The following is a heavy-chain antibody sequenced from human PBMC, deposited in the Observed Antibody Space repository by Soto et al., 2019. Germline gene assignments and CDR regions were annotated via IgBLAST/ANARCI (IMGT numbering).Heavy chain of an antibody. CDR2: IYHSGST. D-gene: IGHD3-3*01. Sequence: KSSETLSLTCAVSGGSISSGGYSWSWIRQPPGKGLEWIGYIYHSGSTYYNPSLKSRVTISVDRSKNQFSLKLSSVTAADTAVYYCARAPYDFWSGYYHNWFDPWGQGTLVTVS. CDR1: GGSISSGGYS. CDR3: ARAPYDFWSGYYHNWFDP. V-gene: IGHV4-30-2*01. J-gene: IGHJ5*02.